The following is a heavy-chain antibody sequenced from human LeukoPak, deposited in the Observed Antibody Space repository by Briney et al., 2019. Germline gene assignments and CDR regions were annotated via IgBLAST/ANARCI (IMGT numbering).Heavy chain of an antibody. J-gene: IGHJ5*02. CDR3: ARLSLNWFDP. CDR1: GGSISSYY. V-gene: IGHV4-4*09. CDR2: IYTSGST. Sequence: PSETLSLTCTVSGGSISSYYWSWIRQPPGKGLEWIGYIYTSGSTNYKPSLKSRVTISVDTSKNQFSLKLSSVTAADTAVYYCARLSLNWFDPWGQGTLVTVSS.